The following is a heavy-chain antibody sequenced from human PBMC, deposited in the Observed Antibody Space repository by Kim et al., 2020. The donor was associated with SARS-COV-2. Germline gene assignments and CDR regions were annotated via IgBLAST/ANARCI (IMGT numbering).Heavy chain of an antibody. D-gene: IGHD1-1*01. J-gene: IGHJ5*02. CDR3: ARGDKTTPGPRS. Sequence: SETLSLTCTVSCGSISSYYGSWIRQPPGKGLEWIGYIYYSGSTNYNSSLKSRVTISVDTSKNQFSLKLSSVTAADTAVYFCARGDKTTPGPRSWGRGTLVTVS. CDR1: CGSISSYY. CDR2: IYYSGST. V-gene: IGHV4-59*01.